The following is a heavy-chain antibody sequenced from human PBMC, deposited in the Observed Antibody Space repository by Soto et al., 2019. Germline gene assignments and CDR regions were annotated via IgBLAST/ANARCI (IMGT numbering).Heavy chain of an antibody. CDR2: ISSSGSTI. Sequence: GGSLRLSCAASGFTFSDYYMSWIRQAPGKGLEWVSYISSSGSTIYYADSVKGRFTISRDNAKNSLYLQMNSLRAEDTPVYYCARGPRILDDWYFDPWGRGTLVTVSS. CDR3: ARGPRILDDWYFDP. D-gene: IGHD3-3*01. CDR1: GFTFSDYY. V-gene: IGHV3-11*01. J-gene: IGHJ2*01.